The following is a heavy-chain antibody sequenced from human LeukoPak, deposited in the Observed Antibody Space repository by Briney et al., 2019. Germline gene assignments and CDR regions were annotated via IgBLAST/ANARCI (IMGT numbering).Heavy chain of an antibody. D-gene: IGHD3-22*01. CDR2: ISSSSSYI. V-gene: IGHV3-21*01. CDR1: GFTFSSYS. Sequence: GGSLRLSCAASGFTFSSYSMNWVRQAPGKGLEWVSSISSSSSYIYYADSVKGRFTISRDNAKNSLYLQMNSLRAEDTAVYYCARDVGDSSGIDYWGQGTLVTVFS. CDR3: ARDVGDSSGIDY. J-gene: IGHJ4*02.